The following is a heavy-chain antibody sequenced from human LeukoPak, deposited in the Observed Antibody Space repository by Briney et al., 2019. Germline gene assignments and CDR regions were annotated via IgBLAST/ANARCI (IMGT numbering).Heavy chain of an antibody. D-gene: IGHD1-14*01. Sequence: PGGSLRLSCAASGFTFSSYWMHWVRQAPGKGLVWVSRINSDGSSTSYADSVKGRFTISRDNAKNTLYLQMSSLRAEDTAVYYCASRGVVTGWYDAFDIWGQGTMVTVSS. CDR1: GFTFSSYW. CDR3: ASRGVVTGWYDAFDI. V-gene: IGHV3-74*01. CDR2: INSDGSST. J-gene: IGHJ3*02.